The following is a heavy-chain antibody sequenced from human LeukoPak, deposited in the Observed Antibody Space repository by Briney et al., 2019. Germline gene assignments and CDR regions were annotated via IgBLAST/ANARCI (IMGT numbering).Heavy chain of an antibody. CDR2: IIGGAGST. D-gene: IGHD2-2*01. J-gene: IGHJ4*02. Sequence: GGSLRLSCAASGFPFSSHGMSWVRQAPGKGLEWVSGIIGGAGSTYYADSVKGRFTISGDNSKNTLFLQMNNLRAEDTAVYYCAHGAMYQLDYWGQGTLVIVSS. CDR1: GFPFSSHG. CDR3: AHGAMYQLDY. V-gene: IGHV3-23*01.